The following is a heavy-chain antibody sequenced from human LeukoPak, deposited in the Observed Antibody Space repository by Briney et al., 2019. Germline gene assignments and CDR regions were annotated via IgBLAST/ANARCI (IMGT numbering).Heavy chain of an antibody. J-gene: IGHJ4*02. V-gene: IGHV1-8*01. CDR1: GYTFTSYD. Sequence: RASVKVSCKASGYTFTSYDLNWVRQATGQGLEWMGWVSPNSGNTGYAQKLQGRVTMTTDTSTSTAYMELRSLRSDDTAVYYCARGYYYDSSGYCDYWGQGTLVTVSS. CDR2: VSPNSGNT. CDR3: ARGYYYDSSGYCDY. D-gene: IGHD3-22*01.